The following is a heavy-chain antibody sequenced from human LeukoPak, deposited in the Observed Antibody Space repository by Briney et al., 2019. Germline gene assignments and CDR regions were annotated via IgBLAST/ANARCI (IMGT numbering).Heavy chain of an antibody. Sequence: GGSLRLSCAASGFTFSDYYMSWIRQAPGKGLEWVSYISSSGSTIYYADSVKGQFTISRDNAKNSLYLQMNSLRAEDTAVYYCARDLAASYYMDVWGKGTTVTVFS. D-gene: IGHD3-16*01. J-gene: IGHJ6*03. CDR1: GFTFSDYY. V-gene: IGHV3-11*01. CDR3: ARDLAASYYMDV. CDR2: ISSSGSTI.